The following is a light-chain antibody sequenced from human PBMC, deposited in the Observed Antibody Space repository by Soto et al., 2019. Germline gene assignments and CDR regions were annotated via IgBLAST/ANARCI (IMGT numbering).Light chain of an antibody. CDR2: AAS. V-gene: IGKV1-16*02. Sequence: DIQMTQSPSPLSASVGDRVTITCRASQGISTSLAWFQQKPGKAPKSLIYAASRLQSGVPSKFSGSGSGTDFTLTISSLQPEDSATYYCQQYKSYPLTFGGGTKVEIK. J-gene: IGKJ4*01. CDR1: QGISTS. CDR3: QQYKSYPLT.